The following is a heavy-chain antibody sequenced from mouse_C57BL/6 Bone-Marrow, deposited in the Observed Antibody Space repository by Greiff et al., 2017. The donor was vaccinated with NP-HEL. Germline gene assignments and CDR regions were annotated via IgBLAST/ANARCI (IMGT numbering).Heavy chain of an antibody. Sequence: LEESGPDLVKPGASGKISCKASGYAFSSSWLNWLKQRPGKGLEWIGRFYPGDGDTNYNGKFKGKATLTADKASSTAYMQLSSLTSEDSAVYFCARPPSYGSSPYWYFDVWGTGTTVTVSS. CDR3: ARPPSYGSSPYWYFDV. J-gene: IGHJ1*03. CDR2: FYPGDGDT. V-gene: IGHV1-82*01. D-gene: IGHD1-1*01. CDR1: GYAFSSSW.